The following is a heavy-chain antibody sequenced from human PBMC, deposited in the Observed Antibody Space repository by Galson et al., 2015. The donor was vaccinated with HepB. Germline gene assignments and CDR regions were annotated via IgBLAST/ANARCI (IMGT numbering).Heavy chain of an antibody. CDR1: GFTFGDYA. Sequence: SLRLSCAASGFTFGDYAMSWFRQAPGKGLEWVGFIRSKAYGGTTEYAASVKGRFTISRDDSKSIAYLQMNSLKTEDTAVYYCTREGEWLPRRRDYYYGMDVWGQGTTVTVSS. CDR2: IRSKAYGGTT. CDR3: TREGEWLPRRRDYYYGMDV. D-gene: IGHD3-3*01. J-gene: IGHJ6*02. V-gene: IGHV3-49*03.